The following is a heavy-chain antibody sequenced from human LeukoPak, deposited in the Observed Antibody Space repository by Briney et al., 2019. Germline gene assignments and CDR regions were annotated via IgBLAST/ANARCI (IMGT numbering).Heavy chain of an antibody. CDR3: ARAYRYSGSYRSPDAFDI. CDR1: GGSISSSSYY. CDR2: IYYSGST. D-gene: IGHD1-26*01. J-gene: IGHJ3*02. V-gene: IGHV4-39*07. Sequence: SETLSLICTVSGGSISSSSYYWGWIRQPPGKGLEWIGSIYYSGSTYYNPSLKSRVTISVDTSKNQFSLKLSSVTAADTAVYYCARAYRYSGSYRSPDAFDIWGQGTMVTVSS.